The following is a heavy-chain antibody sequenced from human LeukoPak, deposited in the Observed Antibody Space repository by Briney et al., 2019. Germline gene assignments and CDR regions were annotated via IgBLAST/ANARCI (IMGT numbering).Heavy chain of an antibody. CDR1: SGSISTSNYY. D-gene: IGHD2-8*01. Sequence: PSETLSLTCTVSSGSISTSNYYWGWVRQPPGKALEWIGNIFYSGSTYYSPSLKSRVTISLDTSKNQFSLKLSSVTAADTAVYYCARGLYCTNGVCRDYWGQGTLVTVSS. J-gene: IGHJ4*02. CDR3: ARGLYCTNGVCRDY. CDR2: IFYSGST. V-gene: IGHV4-39*07.